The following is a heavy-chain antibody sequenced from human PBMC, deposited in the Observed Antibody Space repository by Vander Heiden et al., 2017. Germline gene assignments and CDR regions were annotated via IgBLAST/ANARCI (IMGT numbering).Heavy chain of an antibody. D-gene: IGHD1-1*01. V-gene: IGHV3-48*02. CDR1: GFTVSPYG. CDR2: IASDSSI. Sequence: EVQLVESGGGLVQPGGSLRLSCAASGFTVSPYGMNWVRQAPGKGLEWLSYIASDSSIYYSDFVKGRFTISTDNAKNSVFLQMNSLRDEDTAVYYCAKSQKPQLGHWYFDLWGRGTLVTVSS. J-gene: IGHJ2*01. CDR3: AKSQKPQLGHWYFDL.